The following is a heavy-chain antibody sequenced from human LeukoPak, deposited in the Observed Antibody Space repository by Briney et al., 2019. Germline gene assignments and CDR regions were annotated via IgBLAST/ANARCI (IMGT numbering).Heavy chain of an antibody. V-gene: IGHV4-59*01. CDR2: IYYSGST. CDR1: GGSLSSYY. D-gene: IGHD3-3*01. CDR3: ARGSYDFSGYFDY. Sequence: PSETLSLTCTVSGGSLSSYYWSWIRQPPGKGLEWIGYIYYSGSTNYNPSLKSRVTISVDTSKNQFSLKLSSVTAADTAVYYCARGSYDFSGYFDYWGQGTLVTVSS. J-gene: IGHJ4*02.